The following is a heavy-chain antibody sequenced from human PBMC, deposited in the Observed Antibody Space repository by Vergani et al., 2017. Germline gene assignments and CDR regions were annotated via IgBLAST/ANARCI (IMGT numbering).Heavy chain of an antibody. Sequence: QVQLVQSGAEVKKPGASVKVSCKAAGYTSTSYGISWVRQAPGQGLEWMGWISAYNGNTNYAQKPQGRVTMTTDTSTSTAYMELRSLRAEETAVYYCARDMAAVAGTPPSEFDYWGQGTLVTVSS. D-gene: IGHD6-19*01. CDR1: GYTSTSYG. J-gene: IGHJ4*02. V-gene: IGHV1-18*01. CDR3: ARDMAAVAGTPPSEFDY. CDR2: ISAYNGNT.